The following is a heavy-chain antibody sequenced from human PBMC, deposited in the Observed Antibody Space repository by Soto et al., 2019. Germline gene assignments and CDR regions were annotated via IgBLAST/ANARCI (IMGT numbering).Heavy chain of an antibody. J-gene: IGHJ4*02. CDR1: GFTFSSYA. CDR3: AKRRGAGGHVAY. V-gene: IGHV3-23*01. Sequence: DVQLLESGGGLVQPEWSLKLSCAASGFTFSSYAMGWVRQGPGKGLEWVAVVSIGGSTHYAASVMGRFTISRDNSKHTLSLRMNSLTAEDAAVYFSAKRRGAGGHVAYWGQGALVTVSS. D-gene: IGHD2-15*01. CDR2: VSIGGST.